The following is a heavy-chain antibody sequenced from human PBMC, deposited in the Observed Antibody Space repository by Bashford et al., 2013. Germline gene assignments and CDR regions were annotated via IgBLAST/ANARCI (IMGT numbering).Heavy chain of an antibody. J-gene: IGHJ4*02. Sequence: ASVKVSCKASGYTFTSYAMHWVRQAPGEGLEWVGRINNYNGNTNYADRFEGRVTMTTDATRSTAYMELKSLTQDDTAVYYCARDRWGYGQSPFDQWGQGTLVTVSS. CDR2: INNYNGNT. CDR3: ARDRWGYGQSPFDQ. D-gene: IGHD5-18*01. CDR1: GYTFTSYA. V-gene: IGHV1-18*01.